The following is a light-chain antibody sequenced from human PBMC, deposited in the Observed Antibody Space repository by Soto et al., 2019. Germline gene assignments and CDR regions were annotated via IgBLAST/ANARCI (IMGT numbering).Light chain of an antibody. J-gene: IGKJ5*01. Sequence: EVVLTQSAVTLVASPVDRATLSCRASQSFRGLLAWYQQKPGQAPRLLIYDAYNRATGIPPRFSGSGSGTDFTLTISSLEPEDSAVYYCQQRHMWPITFGQGTRLEI. CDR1: QSFRGL. V-gene: IGKV3-11*01. CDR2: DAY. CDR3: QQRHMWPIT.